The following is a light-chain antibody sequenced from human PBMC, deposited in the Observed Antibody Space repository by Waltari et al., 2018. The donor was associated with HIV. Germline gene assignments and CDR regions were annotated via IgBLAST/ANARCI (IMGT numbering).Light chain of an antibody. CDR2: EVS. V-gene: IGLV2-23*02. Sequence: QSALTQPASVSGSPAPSITIPCTATSSDVGGYNLASWYQQHPGKAPKLMIYEVSKRPSGVSNRFSGSKSGNTASLTISGLQAEDEADYYCCAYAGSTTYVIFGGGTKLTVL. CDR1: SSDVGGYNL. CDR3: CAYAGSTTYVI. J-gene: IGLJ2*01.